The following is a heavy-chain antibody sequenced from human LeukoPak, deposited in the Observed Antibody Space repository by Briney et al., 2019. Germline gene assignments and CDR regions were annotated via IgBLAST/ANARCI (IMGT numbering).Heavy chain of an antibody. D-gene: IGHD5-12*01. Sequence: PSETLSLTCTVSGASITRYFWNWIRQPPGKELEWIGYISSGGSTNYNPSLKSRVTISIDTSKNQFSLKLTSATAADTAVYYCARGDDYKSTLFDYWGQGTLGTVS. J-gene: IGHJ4*02. CDR3: ARGDDYKSTLFDY. CDR1: GASITRYF. V-gene: IGHV4-59*01. CDR2: ISSGGST.